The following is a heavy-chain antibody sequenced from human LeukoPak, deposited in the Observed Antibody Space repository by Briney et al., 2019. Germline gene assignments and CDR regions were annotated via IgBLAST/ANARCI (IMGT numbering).Heavy chain of an antibody. CDR2: ISGSGGST. CDR3: AKGKADPYYYYMDV. D-gene: IGHD6-13*01. Sequence: GGSLRLSCAASRFTFSSYAMSWVRQAPGKGLEWVSAISGSGGSTYYADSLKGRVTISRDNSKNTLYLQMNSLRAEDTAVYYCAKGKADPYYYYMDVWGKGTTVSVSS. CDR1: RFTFSSYA. V-gene: IGHV3-23*01. J-gene: IGHJ6*03.